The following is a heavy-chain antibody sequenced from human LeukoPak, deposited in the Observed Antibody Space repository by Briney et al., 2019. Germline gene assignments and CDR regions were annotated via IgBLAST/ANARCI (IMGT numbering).Heavy chain of an antibody. CDR2: ISSSGSTI. CDR3: ATDSSGYYWEPDY. J-gene: IGHJ4*02. V-gene: IGHV3-11*01. Sequence: GGSLRLSCAASGFTFSDYYMSWLRQAPGKGLEWVSYISSSGSTIYYADSVKGRFTISRDNAKNSLYLQMNSLRAEDTAVYYCATDSSGYYWEPDYWGQGTLVTVSS. D-gene: IGHD3-22*01. CDR1: GFTFSDYY.